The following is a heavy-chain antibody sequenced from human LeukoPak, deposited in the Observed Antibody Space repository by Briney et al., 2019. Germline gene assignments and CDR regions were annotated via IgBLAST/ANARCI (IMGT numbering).Heavy chain of an antibody. CDR3: ASFPTTVTTNFDY. D-gene: IGHD4-17*01. Sequence: SETLSLTCTVSGGSISSYYWSWIRQPPGKGLEWIGYIYYSGSTNYNPSPKSRVTISVDTSKNQFSLKLSSVTAADTAVYYCASFPTTVTTNFDYWGQGTLVTVSS. CDR1: GGSISSYY. J-gene: IGHJ4*02. V-gene: IGHV4-59*01. CDR2: IYYSGST.